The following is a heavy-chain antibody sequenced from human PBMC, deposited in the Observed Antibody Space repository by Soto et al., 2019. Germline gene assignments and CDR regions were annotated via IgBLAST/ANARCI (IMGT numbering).Heavy chain of an antibody. J-gene: IGHJ4*02. CDR2: ISGSGGTT. D-gene: IGHD3-3*01. V-gene: IGHV3-23*01. Sequence: LRLSCGVSGFTFSSHAISWVRHAPVKWLECVSGISGSGGTTFYADSVKGRFTISRDNSKKTLYLQMNGLRAEDTAVYYCARTPYDFWSPGQFYFDHWGQGTLVTVSS. CDR3: ARTPYDFWSPGQFYFDH. CDR1: GFTFSSHA.